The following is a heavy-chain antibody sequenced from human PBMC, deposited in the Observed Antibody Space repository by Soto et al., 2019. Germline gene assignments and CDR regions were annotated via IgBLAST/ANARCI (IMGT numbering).Heavy chain of an antibody. V-gene: IGHV1-69*06. CDR1: GGTFSSYA. Sequence: SSVKVSCKASGGTFSSYAISWVRQAPGQGLEWMGGIIPIFGTANYAQKFQGRVTITADKSTSTAYMELSSLRSEDTAVYYCATPLLLALGPRGDAFDIWGQGTMVIVSS. CDR2: IIPIFGTA. CDR3: ATPLLLALGPRGDAFDI. J-gene: IGHJ3*02. D-gene: IGHD3-22*01.